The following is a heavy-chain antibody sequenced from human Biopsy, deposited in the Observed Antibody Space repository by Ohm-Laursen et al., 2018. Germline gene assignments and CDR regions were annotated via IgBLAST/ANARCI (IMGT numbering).Heavy chain of an antibody. CDR3: ARDRTPYYDFWSGKSFDNWFDP. D-gene: IGHD3-3*01. CDR1: GCTFTNYG. V-gene: IGHV1-18*01. Sequence: ASVKVSYKASGCTFTNYGISWVRQAPGQGLEWMGWINAYNGNTNYAQKLQGRVTMTTDTSTSTAYMELRSLRSDDTALYYCARDRTPYYDFWSGKSFDNWFDPWGQGTLVTVSS. J-gene: IGHJ5*02. CDR2: INAYNGNT.